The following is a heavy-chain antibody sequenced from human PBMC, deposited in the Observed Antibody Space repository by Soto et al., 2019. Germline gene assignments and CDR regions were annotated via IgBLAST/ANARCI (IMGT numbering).Heavy chain of an antibody. CDR2: MGGSSSTT. J-gene: IGHJ4*02. Sequence: EVRLLESGGGLVKPGGSLRLSCATSGLTFSNYAMSWVRQAPGGGLEWVSSMGGSSSTTYYADSVRGRFTISRDRSKNTLYQQMSSLRAEDTALYYCAKNQERELPRVIDFWGQGTLVTVSS. D-gene: IGHD1-7*01. CDR3: AKNQERELPRVIDF. V-gene: IGHV3-23*01. CDR1: GLTFSNYA.